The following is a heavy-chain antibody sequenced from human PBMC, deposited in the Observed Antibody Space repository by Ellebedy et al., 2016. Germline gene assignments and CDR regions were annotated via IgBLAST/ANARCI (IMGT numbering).Heavy chain of an antibody. CDR2: ISSSGGST. V-gene: IGHV3-23*01. Sequence: GESLKISXVASGFTFSDYAMSWVRQAPGKGLEWIAAISSSGGSTYYTDSANGRFTIARDNSKKTLYLQMNSLRAEDTAVYSYARQLGYCSDGNCYFDFWGQGTLVTVSS. CDR1: GFTFSDYA. D-gene: IGHD2-15*01. J-gene: IGHJ4*02. CDR3: ARQLGYCSDGNCYFDF.